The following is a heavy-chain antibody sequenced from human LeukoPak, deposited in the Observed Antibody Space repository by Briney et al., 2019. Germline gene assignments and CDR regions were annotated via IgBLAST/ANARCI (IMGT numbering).Heavy chain of an antibody. CDR3: ASQGMAPHFTGINYYYYMDV. J-gene: IGHJ6*03. CDR1: GGSISSGSYY. D-gene: IGHD5-24*01. Sequence: PSQTLSLTCTVSGGSISSGSYYWSWIRQPAGKGLEWIGRIYTSGSTNYNPSLKSRVTISVDTSKNQFSLKQSSVTAADTAVYYCASQGMAPHFTGINYYYYMDVWGKGTTVTISS. V-gene: IGHV4-61*02. CDR2: IYTSGST.